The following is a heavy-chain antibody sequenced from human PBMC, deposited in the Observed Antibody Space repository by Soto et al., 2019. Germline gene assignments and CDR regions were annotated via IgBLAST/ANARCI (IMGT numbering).Heavy chain of an antibody. D-gene: IGHD4-17*01. CDR1: GGSISSGGYY. V-gene: IGHV4-31*03. CDR3: ASDDYGDYAWIDV. Sequence: QVQLQESGPGLVKPSQTLSLTCTVSGGSISSGGYYWSWIRQHPGKGLEWIGYIYYSGSTYYNPSLKSRGTRSVDTAKNQLSLQLRSVTAADTAVYYRASDDYGDYAWIDVWGQGTNGTVSS. CDR2: IYYSGST. J-gene: IGHJ6*02.